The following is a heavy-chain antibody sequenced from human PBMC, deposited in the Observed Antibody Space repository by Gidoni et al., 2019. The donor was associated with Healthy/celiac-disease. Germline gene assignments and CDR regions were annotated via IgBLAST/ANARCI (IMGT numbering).Heavy chain of an antibody. V-gene: IGHV4-38-2*02. CDR2: IYHSGST. J-gene: IGHJ4*02. Sequence: QVQLQESGPGLVKPSETLSLTCTVSGYSISSGYSWGWIRQPPGKGLEWIGSIYHSGSTYYNPSLKSRVTISVDTSKNQFSLKLSSVTAADTAVYYCARVKRRWLQFSLIDDYFDYWGQGTLVTVSS. CDR1: GYSISSGYS. D-gene: IGHD5-12*01. CDR3: ARVKRRWLQFSLIDDYFDY.